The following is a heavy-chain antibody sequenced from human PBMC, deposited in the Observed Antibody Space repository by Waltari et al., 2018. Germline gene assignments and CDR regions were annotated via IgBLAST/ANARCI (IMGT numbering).Heavy chain of an antibody. V-gene: IGHV4-59*11. CDR2: IYYSGST. J-gene: IGHJ4*02. D-gene: IGHD2-8*01. CDR1: GGSISSHY. Sequence: QVQLQESGPGLVKPSETLSLTCTVSGGSISSHYWSWIRQPPGKGLEWIGYIYYSGSTNYNPSLKSRVTISVDTSKNQFSLKLSSVTAADTAVYYCARSIVPAFDYWGQGTLVTVSS. CDR3: ARSIVPAFDY.